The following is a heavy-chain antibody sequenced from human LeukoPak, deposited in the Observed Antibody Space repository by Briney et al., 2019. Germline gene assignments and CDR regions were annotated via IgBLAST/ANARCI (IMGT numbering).Heavy chain of an antibody. J-gene: IGHJ4*02. CDR3: ARLASDSNDY. V-gene: IGHV4-59*08. D-gene: IGHD2-21*02. Sequence: SETLSLTCTVSGGSISSYFWSWIRQPPGKGLEWIGYISYRGNTNYNPSLKSRVTLSVDTSKNHFSLKLNSVTAADTAVYYCARLASDSNDYWGQGTLVTVSS. CDR2: ISYRGNT. CDR1: GGSISSYF.